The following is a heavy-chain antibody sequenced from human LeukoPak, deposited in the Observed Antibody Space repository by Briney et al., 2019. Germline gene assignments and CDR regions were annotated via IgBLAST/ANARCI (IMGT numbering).Heavy chain of an antibody. Sequence: GGPRRLSCAASGFTLSSYAMSWVRQAPGKGLEWVSAISGSGGSTYYADSVKGRFTISRDNSKNTLYLQMNSLRAEDTAVYYCAKSGDYGDYGESNYFDYWGQGTLVTVSS. V-gene: IGHV3-23*01. D-gene: IGHD4-17*01. CDR1: GFTLSSYA. CDR2: ISGSGGST. J-gene: IGHJ4*02. CDR3: AKSGDYGDYGESNYFDY.